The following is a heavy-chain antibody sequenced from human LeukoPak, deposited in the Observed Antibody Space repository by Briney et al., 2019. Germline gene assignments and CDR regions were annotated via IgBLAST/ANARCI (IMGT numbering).Heavy chain of an antibody. CDR2: IYYSGST. CDR1: GCPISSYY. V-gene: IGHV4-59*08. Sequence: PSETLSPTCTVSGCPISSYYWSWFPQPPGKGLEWIGYIYYSGSTNYNPSLKSRVTISVDTSKNQFSLKLSSVTAADTAVYYCARLGRTSYWYFDLWGRGTLVTVSS. J-gene: IGHJ2*01. CDR3: ARLGRTSYWYFDL. D-gene: IGHD2-2*01.